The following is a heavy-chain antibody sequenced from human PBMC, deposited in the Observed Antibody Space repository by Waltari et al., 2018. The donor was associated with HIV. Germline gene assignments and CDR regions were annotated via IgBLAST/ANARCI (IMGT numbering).Heavy chain of an antibody. J-gene: IGHJ4*02. Sequence: EVQLVESGGGSVQPGGSLRLSCAASGFTFTSYWMHWVRQAPGKGRLWVSRINLGGRTTTYADSVKGRFTISRDNAKSTLYLQRSSLRAEDTAMYYCARDFRSPKGDFDYWGQGTLVSVSS. CDR3: ARDFRSPKGDFDY. D-gene: IGHD3-16*01. CDR2: INLGGRTT. CDR1: GFTFTSYW. V-gene: IGHV3-74*01.